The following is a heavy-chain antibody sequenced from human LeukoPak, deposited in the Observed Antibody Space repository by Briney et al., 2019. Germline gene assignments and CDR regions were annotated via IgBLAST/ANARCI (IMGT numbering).Heavy chain of an antibody. J-gene: IGHJ4*02. Sequence: ASVKVSCKASGYTFTNIHWVRQAPGQGLEWMGIITPSGGSATYAQTFQGRVTMTRDTSTSTVYMELSSLRSEDTAVYFCARVXXXXXGYKHVFDYWGQGTLVTVSS. D-gene: IGHD5-18*01. CDR2: ITPSGGSA. CDR3: ARVXXXXXGYKHVFDY. CDR1: GYTFTN. V-gene: IGHV1-46*01.